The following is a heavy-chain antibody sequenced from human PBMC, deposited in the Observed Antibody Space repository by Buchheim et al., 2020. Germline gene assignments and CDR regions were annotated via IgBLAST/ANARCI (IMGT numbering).Heavy chain of an antibody. CDR1: GGSVRSGTYY. D-gene: IGHD3-3*01. J-gene: IGHJ6*02. Sequence: QVQLQESGPGLVKPSQTLSLTCTVSGGSVRSGTYYWSWIRQPPGKGLEWIGYIYHSGSTYYNPSLKSRVTISVDRSKNQFSLKLSSVTAADTAVYYCARGIFGVDWGYYYYGMDVWGQGTT. CDR3: ARGIFGVDWGYYYYGMDV. V-gene: IGHV4-30-2*01. CDR2: IYHSGST.